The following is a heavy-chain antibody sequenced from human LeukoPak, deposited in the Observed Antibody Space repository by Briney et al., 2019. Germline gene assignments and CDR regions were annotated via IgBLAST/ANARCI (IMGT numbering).Heavy chain of an antibody. D-gene: IGHD6-19*01. CDR3: AKDQTVAGTYDS. J-gene: IGHJ4*02. Sequence: GGSLRLSCVASGFSFNTNAMTWVRQAPGKGLEWVSTLSGRGDSTFYADSVKGRFIISRDKSENTLHLQMNSLRAEDTAIYYCAKDQTVAGTYDSWGRGTLVIVSS. V-gene: IGHV3-23*01. CDR1: GFSFNTNA. CDR2: LSGRGDST.